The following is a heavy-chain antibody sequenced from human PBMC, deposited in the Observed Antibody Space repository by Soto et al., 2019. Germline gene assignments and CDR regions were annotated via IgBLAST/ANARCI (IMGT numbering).Heavy chain of an antibody. J-gene: IGHJ4*02. CDR2: ISSSSSTI. D-gene: IGHD5-12*01. V-gene: IGHV3-48*01. Sequence: GGSLRLSCAASGFTFSSYSMNWVRQAPGKGLEWVSYISSSSSTIYYADSVKGRFTISRDNAKNSLYLQMNSLRAEDTAVYYCARVEDGYNPPFDYWGQGTLVTVSS. CDR3: ARVEDGYNPPFDY. CDR1: GFTFSSYS.